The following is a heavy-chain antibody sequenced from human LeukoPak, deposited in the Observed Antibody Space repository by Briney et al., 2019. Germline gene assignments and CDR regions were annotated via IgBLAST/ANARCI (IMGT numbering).Heavy chain of an antibody. V-gene: IGHV4-59*01. J-gene: IGHJ4*02. D-gene: IGHD1-26*01. CDR1: GGSISSYY. Sequence: PSETLSLTCTVSGGSISSYYWSWIRQPPGKGLEWIGYIYYSGSTNYNPSLKSRVTISVDTSKNQFSLKLSSVTAADTAVYYCARGETLFDYWGQGTLVTVSP. CDR3: ARGETLFDY. CDR2: IYYSGST.